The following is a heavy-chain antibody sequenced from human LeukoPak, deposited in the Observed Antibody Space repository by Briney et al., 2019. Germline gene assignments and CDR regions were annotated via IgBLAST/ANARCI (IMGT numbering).Heavy chain of an antibody. J-gene: IGHJ4*02. CDR1: GFTLSSYD. CDR3: TRNSGWYGVS. V-gene: IGHV3-23*01. Sequence: GGSLTLSCTASGFTLSSYDMTWIRKPPGKGMEWVSSMDYCCDTTYYAVSVKGRFTISRDNSKSTLFLQLSSLRADDTAVYYCTRNSGWYGVSWGQGPLVTVSS. D-gene: IGHD6-19*01. CDR2: MDYCCDTT.